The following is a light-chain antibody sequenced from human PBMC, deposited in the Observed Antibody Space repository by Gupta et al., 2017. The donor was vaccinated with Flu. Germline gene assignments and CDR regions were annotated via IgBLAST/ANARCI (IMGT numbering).Light chain of an antibody. J-gene: IGKJ1*01. CDR1: QDITHD. CDR2: AAS. V-gene: IGKV1-6*01. Sequence: DRVTITCRASQDITHDLAWYQQKPGKAPKLLIYAASSLHSGVPSRFSGSGSGTNFTLTISSLQPEDFATYYCLQDYSYPPWTFGQGTKVEIK. CDR3: LQDYSYPPWT.